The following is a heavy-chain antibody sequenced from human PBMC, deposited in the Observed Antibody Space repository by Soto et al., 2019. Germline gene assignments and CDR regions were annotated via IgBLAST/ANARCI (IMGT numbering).Heavy chain of an antibody. D-gene: IGHD6-13*01. CDR2: IYYSGST. V-gene: IGHV4-59*01. J-gene: IGHJ6*02. CDR3: AREYSSRGGMDV. Sequence: ETLSLTCTVSGCSISSYYWSWIRQPPGKGLEWIGYIYYSGSTNYNPSLKSRVTISVDTSKNQFSLKLSSVTAADTAVYYCAREYSSRGGMDVWGQGTTVTVSS. CDR1: GCSISSYY.